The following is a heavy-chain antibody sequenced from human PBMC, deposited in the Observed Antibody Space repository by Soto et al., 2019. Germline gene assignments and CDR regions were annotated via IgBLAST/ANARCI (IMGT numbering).Heavy chain of an antibody. CDR2: FSGSGGST. CDR1: GFTFSNYA. D-gene: IGHD1-1*01. CDR3: AREWNGDACPRLDV. Sequence: EVQLLESGGGLVQPGGSLRLSCAAAGFTFSNYALPWVRQSPGKGLEWVSTFSGSGGSTYYADSVRGRFTISRDNSKNTRVLQMNSLRVEDSAIYYCAREWNGDACPRLDVWGQGTTVSVSS. V-gene: IGHV3-23*01. J-gene: IGHJ6*02.